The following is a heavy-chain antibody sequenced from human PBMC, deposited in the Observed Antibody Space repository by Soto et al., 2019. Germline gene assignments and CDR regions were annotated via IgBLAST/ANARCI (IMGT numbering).Heavy chain of an antibody. CDR3: ARGSNFDYVWGTSRYSFDY. Sequence: SETLSLTCAVYGGSFSGYYWSWIRQPPGKGLEWIGEINHSGSTNYDPSLKSRVTISVDTSKNQFSLKLTSVTAADTAVYYCARGSNFDYVWGTSRYSFDYWVQGTLVTVSS. CDR2: INHSGST. J-gene: IGHJ4*02. CDR1: GGSFSGYY. D-gene: IGHD3-16*02. V-gene: IGHV4-34*01.